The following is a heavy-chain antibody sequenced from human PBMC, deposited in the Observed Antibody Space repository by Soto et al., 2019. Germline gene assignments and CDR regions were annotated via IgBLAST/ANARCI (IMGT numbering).Heavy chain of an antibody. D-gene: IGHD7-27*01. CDR1: GFILSDCA. V-gene: IGHV3-48*01. CDR3: ARDLSWGSNWYYYMDV. J-gene: IGHJ6*03. CDR2: ISSSSSVI. Sequence: EVQLVESGGGLVQPGGSLRLSCATSGFILSDCAMNWVRQAPGKGLEWVSYISSSSSVIDYADSVKGRFTVSRDNARNSVYLQMNSLRAEDTAVYYCARDLSWGSNWYYYMDVWGKGATGTVSS.